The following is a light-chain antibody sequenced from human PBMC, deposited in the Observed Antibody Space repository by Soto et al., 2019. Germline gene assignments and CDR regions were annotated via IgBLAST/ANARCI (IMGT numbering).Light chain of an antibody. V-gene: IGLV1-47*01. CDR2: GNN. Sequence: QSVLTQPHSASGTPGQRVTISCSGSSSNIGTNYVYWYQQLPGTSPRLLISGNNQRPSGVPDRFSGSKSGTSASLAISGLRSEDEADYYCAAWDDSLIYVFGTWTKLTAL. CDR3: AAWDDSLIYV. CDR1: SSNIGTNY. J-gene: IGLJ1*01.